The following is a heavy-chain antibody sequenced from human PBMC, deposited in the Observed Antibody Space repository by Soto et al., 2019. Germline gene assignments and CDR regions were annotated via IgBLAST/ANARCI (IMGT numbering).Heavy chain of an antibody. CDR2: ISSSSSYT. J-gene: IGHJ3*02. CDR3: AKVDTMIVVASGAFDI. Sequence: PGGSLRLSCAASGFTFSDYYMSWIRQAPGKGLEWVSYISSSSSYTNYADSVKGRFTISRDNAKNSLYLQMNSLRAEDTAVYYCAKVDTMIVVASGAFDIWGQGTMVTVSS. V-gene: IGHV3-11*06. D-gene: IGHD3-22*01. CDR1: GFTFSDYY.